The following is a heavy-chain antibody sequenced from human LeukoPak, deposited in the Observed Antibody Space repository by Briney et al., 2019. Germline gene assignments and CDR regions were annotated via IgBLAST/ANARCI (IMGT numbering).Heavy chain of an antibody. CDR3: ARLLSSSGWYWFDP. V-gene: IGHV3-66*02. J-gene: IGHJ5*02. CDR1: GFPVSSNY. CDR2: IYSGGST. D-gene: IGHD6-19*01. Sequence: PGGSLRLSCAASGFPVSSNYMSWVRQAPGKGLEWGSVIYSGGSTYYADSVKGRFTISRDNSKNTLYLQMNSLRAEDTAVYYCARLLSSSGWYWFDPWGQGTLVTVSS.